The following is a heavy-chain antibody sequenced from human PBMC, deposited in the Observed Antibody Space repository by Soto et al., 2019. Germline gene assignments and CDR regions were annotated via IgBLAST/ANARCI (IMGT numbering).Heavy chain of an antibody. CDR1: GGSISSYY. V-gene: IGHV4-59*01. CDR3: ARDDFWSGFYGMDV. Sequence: SETLSLTCTVSGGSISSYYWSWIRQPLGKGLEWIGYIYYSGSTNYNPSLKSRVTISVDTSKNQFSLKLSSVTAADTAVYYCARDDFWSGFYGMDVWGQGTTVTVSS. D-gene: IGHD3-3*01. CDR2: IYYSGST. J-gene: IGHJ6*02.